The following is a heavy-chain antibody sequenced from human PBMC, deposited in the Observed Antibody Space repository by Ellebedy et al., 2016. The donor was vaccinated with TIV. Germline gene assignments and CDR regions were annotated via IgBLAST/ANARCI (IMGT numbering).Heavy chain of an antibody. D-gene: IGHD6-19*01. CDR2: ISGSDGDT. J-gene: IGHJ4*02. CDR1: GFTFSSYA. CDR3: AKELCSGCQTSD. V-gene: IGHV3-23*01. Sequence: PGGSLRLSCAASGFTFSSYAMSWVRQAPGKGLEWVSGISGSDGDTYYADSVKGRFTISRDNSKNTLYLQMNSLRAEDTAVYYCAKELCSGCQTSDWGQGTLVTVSS.